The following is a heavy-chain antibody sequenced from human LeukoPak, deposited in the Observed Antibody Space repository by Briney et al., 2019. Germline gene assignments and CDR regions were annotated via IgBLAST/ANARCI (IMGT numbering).Heavy chain of an antibody. V-gene: IGHV4-30-2*06. CDR3: ARDLVGYYDILTGYQSPGAFDI. D-gene: IGHD3-9*01. CDR2: IYDRGPA. CDR1: GGAIASGGYS. Sequence: SQTLSLTCTVSGGAIASGGYSWNWIRQSPGKGLEWIGCIYDRGPAYYNPSLKSRFTISVDRPKNQFFLNVTSLTAADTAVYYCARDLVGYYDILTGYQSPGAFDIWGQGTMVTVSS. J-gene: IGHJ3*02.